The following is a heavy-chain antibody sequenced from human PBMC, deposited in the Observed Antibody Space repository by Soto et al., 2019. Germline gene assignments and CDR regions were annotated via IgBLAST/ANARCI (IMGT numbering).Heavy chain of an antibody. D-gene: IGHD2-8*01. Sequence: DTLALTCNVSGVSISNYYWNWIRQPPGKGLDWIGYLYHCGFTNYSPSLRSRVTVAIXAXXNXXXLXLXXVTXAXTAIYFCARDSVHPPRCIDYWGQGILVTVSS. V-gene: IGHV4-59*01. CDR3: ARDSVHPPRCIDY. J-gene: IGHJ4*02. CDR2: LYHCGFT. CDR1: GVSISNYY.